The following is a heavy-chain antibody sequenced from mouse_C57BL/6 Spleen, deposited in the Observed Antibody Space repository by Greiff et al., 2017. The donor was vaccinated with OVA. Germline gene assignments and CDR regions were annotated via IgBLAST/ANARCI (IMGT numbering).Heavy chain of an antibody. CDR1: GYAFTNYL. Sequence: VQLQQSGAELVRPGTSVKVSCKASGYAFTNYLIEWVKQRPGQGLEWIGVINPGSGGTNYNEKFKGKATLTADKSSSTAYMQLSSLTSEDSAVYFCARSGYDYAFWYFDVWGTGTTVTVSS. CDR2: INPGSGGT. D-gene: IGHD2-4*01. V-gene: IGHV1-54*01. CDR3: ARSGYDYAFWYFDV. J-gene: IGHJ1*03.